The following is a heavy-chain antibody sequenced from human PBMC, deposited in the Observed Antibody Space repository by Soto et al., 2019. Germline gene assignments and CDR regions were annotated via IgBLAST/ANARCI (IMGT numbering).Heavy chain of an antibody. CDR2: IRSKANSYAT. J-gene: IGHJ4*02. V-gene: IGHV3-73*02. Sequence: VQLVESGGGLVQPGGSLKLSCAASGFTFSGSAMHWVRQASGKGLEWVGRIRSKANSYATAYAASVKGRFTISRDDSKNTAYLQMNSLKTEDTAVYYCTRPITGDQADYWGQGTLVTVSS. CDR1: GFTFSGSA. D-gene: IGHD7-27*01. CDR3: TRPITGDQADY.